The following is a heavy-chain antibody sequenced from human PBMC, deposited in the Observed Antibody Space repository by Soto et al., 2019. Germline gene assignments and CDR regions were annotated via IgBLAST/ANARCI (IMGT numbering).Heavy chain of an antibody. V-gene: IGHV1-2*04. J-gene: IGHJ6*02. Sequence: ASVKVSCKASGYTFSSYLMHWVRQAPGQGLEWMEWINPNIGGTNYAQKFQGWVTMTRDTSISTAYMELSRLSFDDTAVYYCAREFSSSSSMDVGGQGTTVTVSS. CDR2: INPNIGGT. CDR1: GYTFSSYL. CDR3: AREFSSSSSMDV. D-gene: IGHD6-13*01.